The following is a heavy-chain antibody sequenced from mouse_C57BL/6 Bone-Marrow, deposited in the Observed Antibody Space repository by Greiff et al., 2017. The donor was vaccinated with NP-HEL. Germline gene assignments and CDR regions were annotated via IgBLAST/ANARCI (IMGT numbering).Heavy chain of an antibody. CDR1: GFSFTSYG. Sequence: QVQLKESGPGLVAPSPSLSITCTVSGFSFTSYGVSWVRQPPGKGLEWLGVILGDGSTNYHSALLSRLSISTANSKSQVFLKLNRPQTDDTATYYCAKNWAAWFAYWGQGTRVTVSA. CDR3: AKNWAAWFAY. J-gene: IGHJ3*01. D-gene: IGHD4-1*01. CDR2: ILGDGST. V-gene: IGHV2-3*01.